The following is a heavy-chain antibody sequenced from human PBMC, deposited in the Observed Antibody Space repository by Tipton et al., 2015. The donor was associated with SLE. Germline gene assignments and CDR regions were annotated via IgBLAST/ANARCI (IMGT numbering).Heavy chain of an antibody. V-gene: IGHV3-21*01. J-gene: IGHJ3*02. CDR2: ISSSSSYI. CDR3: ARDGGTYYYDSGAFDI. CDR1: GFTFSSYS. D-gene: IGHD3-22*01. Sequence: GSLRLSCAASGFTFSSYSMNWVRQAPGKGLEWVSSISSSSSYIYYADSVKGRFTISRDNAKNSLYLQMNSLRAEDTAVYYCARDGGTYYYDSGAFDIWGQGTMVTVSS.